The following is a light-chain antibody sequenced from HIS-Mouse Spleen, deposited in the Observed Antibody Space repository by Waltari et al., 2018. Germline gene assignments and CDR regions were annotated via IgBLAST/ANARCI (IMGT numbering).Light chain of an antibody. CDR3: QQYYSTPPT. J-gene: IGKJ1*01. CDR1: QSGLYSSNNKNY. CDR2: WAS. Sequence: DIVMTQSPDFLAVSLGERATINCTSSQSGLYSSNNKNYLAWYQQKPGQPPKLLIYWASTRESGVPDRFSGSGSGTDFTLTISSLQAEDVAVYYCQQYYSTPPTFGQGTKVEIK. V-gene: IGKV4-1*01.